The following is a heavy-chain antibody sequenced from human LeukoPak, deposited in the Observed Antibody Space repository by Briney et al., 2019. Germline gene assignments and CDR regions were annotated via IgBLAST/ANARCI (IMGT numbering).Heavy chain of an antibody. V-gene: IGHV2-70*11. CDR1: GFSLSTSGMC. D-gene: IGHD3-22*01. CDR2: IDWDDDK. CDR3: ARQTMILDRLGFDY. Sequence: SGPTLVNPTQTLTLTCTFSGFSLSTSGMCVSWIRQPPGKALEWLARIDWDDDKYYSTSLKTRLTISKDTSKNQVVLTMTNMDPVDTATYYCARQTMILDRLGFDYWGQGTLVTVSS. J-gene: IGHJ4*02.